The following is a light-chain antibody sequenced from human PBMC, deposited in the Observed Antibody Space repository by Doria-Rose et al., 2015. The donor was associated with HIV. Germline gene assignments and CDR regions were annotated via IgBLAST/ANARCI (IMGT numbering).Light chain of an antibody. CDR3: QQSYSSSRP. CDR1: QSISSY. Sequence: DIQVTQSPSSLSASVGDRVAITCRASQSISSYLNWYQQKPGKAPELLIYGASSLQSGVPSRFSGSGSGTDFTLTISSLQPEDFATYYCQQSYSSSRPFGQGIKVEIK. CDR2: GAS. V-gene: IGKV1-39*01. J-gene: IGKJ1*01.